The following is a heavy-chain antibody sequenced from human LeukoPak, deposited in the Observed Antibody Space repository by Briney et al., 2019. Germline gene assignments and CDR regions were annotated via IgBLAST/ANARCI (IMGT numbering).Heavy chain of an antibody. J-gene: IGHJ3*02. CDR2: LNPNSGDT. V-gene: IGHV1-2*02. Sequence: ASVKVSCKASGYTFTDYYMHWVRQAPGQGLEWMGWLNPNSGDTNYAQKFQGRVSMTRDSSISTAYMDLSDLRSDDTAVYYCARETTVTTGHDAFDIWGQGTMVTVSS. CDR3: ARETTVTTGHDAFDI. D-gene: IGHD4-17*01. CDR1: GYTFTDYY.